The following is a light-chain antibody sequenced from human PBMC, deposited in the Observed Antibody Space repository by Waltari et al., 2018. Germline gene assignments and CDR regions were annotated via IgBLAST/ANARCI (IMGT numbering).Light chain of an antibody. CDR2: DVS. V-gene: IGLV2-14*03. CDR3: SSYSGTNTRVI. J-gene: IGLJ2*01. CDR1: SISTGHYDY. Sequence: QSALTQPASVSGSPGQSISISCTGTSISTGHYDYVSWYQQQPGKAPKMMIYDVSHRPSGVSNRFSGSKSGNTASLIISGLQSEDEGDYYCSSYSGTNTRVIFGGGTKLTVL.